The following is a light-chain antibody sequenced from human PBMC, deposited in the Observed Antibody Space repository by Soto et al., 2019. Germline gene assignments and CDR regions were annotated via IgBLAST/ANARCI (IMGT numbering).Light chain of an antibody. CDR2: DVS. J-gene: IGKJ1*01. V-gene: IGKV1-5*01. Sequence: DIQMTQSPPTLSASVGGRVTITCRASQTISSWLAWYQQKPGKAPKLLIYDVSSLESGVPSRFSGSGSGTEFTLTISSLQPDDFATYYCQQYNSYSLWTFGQGTKVDIK. CDR1: QTISSW. CDR3: QQYNSYSLWT.